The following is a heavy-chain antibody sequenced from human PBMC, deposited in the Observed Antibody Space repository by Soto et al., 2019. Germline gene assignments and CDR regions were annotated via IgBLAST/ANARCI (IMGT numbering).Heavy chain of an antibody. J-gene: IGHJ4*02. CDR3: ARGEYSGYGDY. CDR1: GYTFTGYY. V-gene: IGHV1-18*04. CDR2: ISAYNGDT. Sequence: ASVKVSCKASGYTFTGYYMYCVRQAPGQGLEWMGWISAYNGDTNYAQKFQGRVTMTTDTSTSTAYMELRSLRSDDTAVYYCARGEYSGYGDYWGQGTLVTVSS. D-gene: IGHD5-12*01.